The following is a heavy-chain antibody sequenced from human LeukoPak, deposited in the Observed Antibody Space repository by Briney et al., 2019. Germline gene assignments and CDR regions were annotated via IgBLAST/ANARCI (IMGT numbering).Heavy chain of an antibody. J-gene: IGHJ3*02. Sequence: GGSLRLSCAASGFTFINAWMAWVRQAPGKGLEWVGRIKAKAHGGTIEYAAPVKGRFTISRDDSKNTLYLQMNSLKTEDTAVYYCTTPMVDILTGYYIGTAFDIWGQGTMVTVSS. CDR1: GFTFINAW. CDR3: TTPMVDILTGYYIGTAFDI. CDR2: IKAKAHGGTI. D-gene: IGHD3-9*01. V-gene: IGHV3-15*01.